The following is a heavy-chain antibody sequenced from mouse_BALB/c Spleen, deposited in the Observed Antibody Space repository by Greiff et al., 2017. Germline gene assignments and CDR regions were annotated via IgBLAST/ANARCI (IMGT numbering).Heavy chain of an antibody. Sequence: EVKLVESGGGLVKPGGSLKLSCAASGFTFSDYYMYWVRQTPEKRLEWVATISDGGSYTYYPASVKGRFTISRDNAKNNLYLQMSSVKSEDTAMYYCARDTNYGISGCMDYWGQGTSVTVSS. D-gene: IGHD1-1*01. CDR2: ISDGGSYT. CDR1: GFTFSDYY. CDR3: ARDTNYGISGCMDY. J-gene: IGHJ4*01. V-gene: IGHV5-4*02.